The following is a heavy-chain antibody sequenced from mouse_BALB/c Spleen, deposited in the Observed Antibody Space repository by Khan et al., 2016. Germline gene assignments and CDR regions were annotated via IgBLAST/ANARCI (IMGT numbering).Heavy chain of an antibody. CDR2: IWTGGGT. CDR1: GFSLTSYD. J-gene: IGHJ1*01. D-gene: IGHD1-1*01. Sequence: QVQLKESGPGLVAPSQSLSITCTVSGFSLTSYDISWIRQPPGKGLEWLGVIWTGGGTNYNSAFMSRLSISKDNSKSQVFLKTNSLQTDDTAIYYCVRTSSSYGYFDVWGAGTTVTVSS. V-gene: IGHV2-9-2*01. CDR3: VRTSSSYGYFDV.